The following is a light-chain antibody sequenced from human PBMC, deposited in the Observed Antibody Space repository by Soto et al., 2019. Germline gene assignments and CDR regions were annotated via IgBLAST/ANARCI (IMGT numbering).Light chain of an antibody. J-gene: IGKJ1*01. CDR1: QSLGFN. Sequence: EIVMTQSPATMCLSXGERATLPXXASQSLGFNLAWYQQKPGQAPRLLIYAASTRATGIPARFSGSGSGTEFTLTISSLQSEDFAVYYCQQYYRWPQTFGQGTKVDIK. CDR2: AAS. CDR3: QQYYRWPQT. V-gene: IGKV3-15*01.